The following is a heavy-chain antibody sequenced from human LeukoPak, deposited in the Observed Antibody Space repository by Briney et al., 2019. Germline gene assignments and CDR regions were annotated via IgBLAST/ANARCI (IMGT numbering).Heavy chain of an antibody. CDR2: ISWNSGSI. CDR1: GLTFVDFA. J-gene: IGHJ4*02. V-gene: IGHV3-9*01. CDR3: AKDLGPYLAAAWFDY. Sequence: GGSLRPSFVPSGLTFVDFAIHGVGQAPGRGWGGGSGISWNSGSIGYADSVKGRFTISRDNAKNSLYLQMNSLRAEDTALYYCAKDLGPYLAAAWFDYWGQGTLVTVSS. D-gene: IGHD6-13*01.